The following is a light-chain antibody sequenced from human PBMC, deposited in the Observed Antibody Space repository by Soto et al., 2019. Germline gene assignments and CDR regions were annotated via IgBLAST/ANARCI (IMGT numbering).Light chain of an antibody. CDR3: AAWDDSLNGVL. CDR1: SSNIGVNT. V-gene: IGLV1-44*01. J-gene: IGLJ2*01. CDR2: NNN. Sequence: QFVLTQPPSASGPSGQSVTISCSGSSSNIGVNTVSWYQQLPGTAPKLLIQNNNQRPSGVPDRFSGSKSGTSASLVLSGLQSDDEAEYYCAAWDDSLNGVLFGGGTKLTVL.